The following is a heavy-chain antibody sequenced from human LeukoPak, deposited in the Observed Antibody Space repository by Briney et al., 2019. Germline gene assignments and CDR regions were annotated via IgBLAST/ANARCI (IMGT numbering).Heavy chain of an antibody. D-gene: IGHD2-2*02. CDR2: INPSGGST. Sequence: ASVKVSCKASGYTFTSYYMHWVRQAPGQGLEWMGIINPSGGSTSYAQKFQGRVTMTRDTSTSTVYMELSSLRSEDTAVYYCARAPRSNVVPAAINFDYWGQETLVTVSS. CDR1: GYTFTSYY. J-gene: IGHJ4*02. CDR3: ARAPRSNVVPAAINFDY. V-gene: IGHV1-46*01.